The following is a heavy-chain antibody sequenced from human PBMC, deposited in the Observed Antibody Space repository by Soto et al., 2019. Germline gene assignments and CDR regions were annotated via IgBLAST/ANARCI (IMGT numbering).Heavy chain of an antibody. CDR2: INHSGST. CDR3: ARAGSSLLSSDAFDI. Sequence: TTEALSLTCAVYGGSFSCYHWSWIRQPPGKGLEWIGEINHSGSTNYNPSLKSRVTISVDTSKNQFSLKLSSVTAADTAVYYCARAGSSLLSSDAFDIWGQGTMVTVS. D-gene: IGHD6-6*01. CDR1: GGSFSCYH. J-gene: IGHJ3*02. V-gene: IGHV4-34*01.